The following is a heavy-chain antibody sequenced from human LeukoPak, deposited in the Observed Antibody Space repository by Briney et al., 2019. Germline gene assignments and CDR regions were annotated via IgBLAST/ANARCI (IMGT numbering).Heavy chain of an antibody. J-gene: IGHJ4*02. Sequence: GGSLRLSCAASGLTFSSSWMTWVRQTPGKGLEWVANIKEDGSEKYYVDSVKGRFTISRDNAKNSLYLQMNSLRAEDTALYYCATDVGADWGQGTLVTVSS. CDR3: ATDVGAD. CDR1: GLTFSSSW. V-gene: IGHV3-7*01. CDR2: IKEDGSEK.